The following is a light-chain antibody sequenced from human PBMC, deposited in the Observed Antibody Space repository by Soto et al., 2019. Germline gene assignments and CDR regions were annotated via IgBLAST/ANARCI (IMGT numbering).Light chain of an antibody. V-gene: IGKV3-15*01. CDR1: QSVSSD. Sequence: VVTQSPATLSVFPGETATLSCRASQSVSSDLAWYQQRPGQAPRLLIYGASTRATGIPARFRGSGSGTECRLTLSSLQSEDFATYYCQQYNTWHPKMAFGRGTKVEIK. J-gene: IGKJ1*01. CDR3: QQYNTWHPKMA. CDR2: GAS.